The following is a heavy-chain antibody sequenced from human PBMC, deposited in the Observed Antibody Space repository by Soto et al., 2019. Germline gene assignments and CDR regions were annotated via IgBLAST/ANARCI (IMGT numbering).Heavy chain of an antibody. CDR2: ISYDGSNK. CDR3: ARDRYYDSSGYYTFDY. J-gene: IGHJ4*02. Sequence: QVQLVESGGGVVQPGRSLRLSCAASGFTFSSYAMHWVRQAPGKGLEWVAVISYDGSNKYYADSVKGRFTISRDNSKNTLYLQMNSLRAEDTAVYYCARDRYYDSSGYYTFDYWGQGTLVTVSS. D-gene: IGHD3-22*01. V-gene: IGHV3-30-3*01. CDR1: GFTFSSYA.